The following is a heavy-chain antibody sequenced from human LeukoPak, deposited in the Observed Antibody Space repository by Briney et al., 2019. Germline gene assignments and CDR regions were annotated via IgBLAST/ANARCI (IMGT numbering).Heavy chain of an antibody. D-gene: IGHD3-22*01. CDR2: ISGSGGST. CDR3: ATWSHRYYYDSSGYRDY. Sequence: TGGSLRLSCAASGFTFSSYAMSWVRQAPGKGLEWVSAISGSGGSTYYADSVKGRFTISGDNSKNTLYLQMNSLRAEDTAVYYCATWSHRYYYDSSGYRDYWGQGTLVTVSS. CDR1: GFTFSSYA. J-gene: IGHJ4*02. V-gene: IGHV3-23*01.